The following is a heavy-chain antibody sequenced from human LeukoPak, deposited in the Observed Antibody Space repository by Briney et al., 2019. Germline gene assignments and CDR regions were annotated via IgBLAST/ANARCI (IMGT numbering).Heavy chain of an antibody. V-gene: IGHV4-34*01. CDR1: GGSFSGYY. D-gene: IGHD2-15*01. J-gene: IGHJ4*02. CDR2: LNHSGSI. CDR3: ARGVMFSGGSCYLPLVY. Sequence: PSETLSLTCAVYGGSFSGYYWRWLRQPPGKGLEWLGELNHSGSINYNPSLKSRVTISVDSSNNQFSLKLSSVTAADTAVYYCARGVMFSGGSCYLPLVYWGQGTLVTVSS.